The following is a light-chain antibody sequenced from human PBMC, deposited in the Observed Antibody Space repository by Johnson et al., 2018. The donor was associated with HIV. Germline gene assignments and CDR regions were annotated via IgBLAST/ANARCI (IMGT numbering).Light chain of an antibody. CDR1: SSNIGNIY. Sequence: QSVLTQPPSVSAAPGQRVTISCSGSSSNIGNIYISWYQQLPGAAPKLFIYDNHKRPSGIPDRFSGSKSGTSATLAITGLQTGDEADYYCGTWDSSLSAYVFGTGTKVTVL. J-gene: IGLJ1*01. CDR3: GTWDSSLSAYV. CDR2: DNH. V-gene: IGLV1-51*01.